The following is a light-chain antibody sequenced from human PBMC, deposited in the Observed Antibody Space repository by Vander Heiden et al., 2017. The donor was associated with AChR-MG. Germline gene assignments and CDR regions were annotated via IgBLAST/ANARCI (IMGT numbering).Light chain of an antibody. Sequence: QSVLTQPPSVPGAPGQRVTISCTGSSSNIGAGYDVHWYQQLPGTAPKLLIYDNNNRPSGVPDRLSGSKSGTSASLAITGLQAEDEADYYCQSYDNSLSGSVVFGGGTKLTVL. V-gene: IGLV1-40*01. CDR2: DNN. CDR3: QSYDNSLSGSVV. J-gene: IGLJ2*01. CDR1: SSNIGAGYD.